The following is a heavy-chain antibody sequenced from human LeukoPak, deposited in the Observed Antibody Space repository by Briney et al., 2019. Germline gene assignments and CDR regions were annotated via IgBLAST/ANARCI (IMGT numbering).Heavy chain of an antibody. D-gene: IGHD5-18*01. Sequence: PGGSLRLSCAASGFTFSSYWMHWVRQAPGKGLTWVSRINSDGSGTTYADSVKGRFTISRDNAKNRLYLQMNSLRAEDTAVYYCVRRGYSYQSPRLDSWGQGTLVTVSS. CDR3: VRRGYSYQSPRLDS. CDR1: GFTFSSYW. CDR2: INSDGSGT. V-gene: IGHV3-74*01. J-gene: IGHJ4*02.